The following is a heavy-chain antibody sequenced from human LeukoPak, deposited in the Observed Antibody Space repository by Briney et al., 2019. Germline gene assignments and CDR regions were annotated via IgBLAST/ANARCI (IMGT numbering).Heavy chain of an antibody. CDR3: AKGLEVGERQRWLQLYWDFDY. D-gene: IGHD5-24*01. Sequence: PGGSLRLSCAASGFTFSSYSMNWVRQAPGKGLEWVSYISSSSSTIYYADSVKGRFTISRDNSKNTLYLQMNSLRAEDTAVYYCAKGLEVGERQRWLQLYWDFDYWGQGTLVTVSS. CDR2: ISSSSSTI. CDR1: GFTFSSYS. J-gene: IGHJ4*02. V-gene: IGHV3-48*01.